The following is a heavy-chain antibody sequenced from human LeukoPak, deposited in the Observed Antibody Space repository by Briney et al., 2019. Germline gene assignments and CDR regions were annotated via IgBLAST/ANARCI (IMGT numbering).Heavy chain of an antibody. D-gene: IGHD6-19*01. CDR1: GYTFTGYY. CDR2: INPNSGGT. J-gene: IGHJ5*02. Sequence: ASVKVSCKASGYTFTGYYMHWVRQAPGQGLEWMGWINPNSGGTNYAQKFQGRVTMTTDTSTSTAYMELRSLRSDDTAMYYCARDHGSPYSSGWYIGKNWFDPWGQGTLVTVSS. CDR3: ARDHGSPYSSGWYIGKNWFDP. V-gene: IGHV1-2*02.